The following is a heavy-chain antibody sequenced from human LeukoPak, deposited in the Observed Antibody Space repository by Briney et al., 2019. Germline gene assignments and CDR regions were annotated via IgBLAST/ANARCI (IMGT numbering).Heavy chain of an antibody. J-gene: IGHJ4*02. CDR1: GFTFSDYW. D-gene: IGHD6-13*01. Sequence: GGSLRLSCAASGFTFSDYWMSWVRQAPGKGLEWVANIKQDGSEKYYVDSVKGRFTISRDNAKNSLYLQMNSLRAEDTAVYYCTRHHKAAAGVYYFDYWGQGTLVTVSS. CDR2: IKQDGSEK. CDR3: TRHHKAAAGVYYFDY. V-gene: IGHV3-7*03.